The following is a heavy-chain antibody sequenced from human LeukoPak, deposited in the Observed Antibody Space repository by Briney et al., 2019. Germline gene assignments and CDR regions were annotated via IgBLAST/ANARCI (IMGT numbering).Heavy chain of an antibody. Sequence: GGSLRLSCAASGFTFSSYGMSWVRQAPGKGLEWVSAISGSGGSTYYTDSVKGRFTISRDNSKNTLYLQMNSLRAEDTAVHYCAKERPTRRYCSGGSCYSRYFDDWGQGTLVTVSS. CDR2: ISGSGGST. CDR3: AKERPTRRYCSGGSCYSRYFDD. V-gene: IGHV3-23*01. CDR1: GFTFSSYG. J-gene: IGHJ4*02. D-gene: IGHD2-15*01.